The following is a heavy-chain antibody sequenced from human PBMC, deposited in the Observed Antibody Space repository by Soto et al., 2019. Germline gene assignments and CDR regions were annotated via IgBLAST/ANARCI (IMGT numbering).Heavy chain of an antibody. D-gene: IGHD2-15*01. CDR1: GYTFTSYY. CDR2: INPSGGST. Sequence: GASVKVSCKASGYTFTSYYMHWVRQAPGQGLEWMGIINPSGGSTSYAQKFQGRVTMTRGTSTSTVYMELSSLRSEDTAVYYCARDARFQVVVAATGWFDPWGQGTLVTV. V-gene: IGHV1-46*01. CDR3: ARDARFQVVVAATGWFDP. J-gene: IGHJ5*02.